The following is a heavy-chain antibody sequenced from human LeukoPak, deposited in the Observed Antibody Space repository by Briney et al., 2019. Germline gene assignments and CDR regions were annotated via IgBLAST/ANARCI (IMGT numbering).Heavy chain of an antibody. CDR1: RFTFSSSA. CDR2: INNSGDDT. D-gene: IGHD1-26*01. V-gene: IGHV3-23*01. J-gene: IGHJ4*02. CDR3: TKGGSYAPLDY. Sequence: PGGSLRLSCAASRFTFSSSAITWVRQAPGKGLEWVSAINNSGDDTIYTDSVKGRFTISRDNSKNTLYLQMNSLRAEDTAVYYCTKGGSYAPLDYWGPGNLVTVSS.